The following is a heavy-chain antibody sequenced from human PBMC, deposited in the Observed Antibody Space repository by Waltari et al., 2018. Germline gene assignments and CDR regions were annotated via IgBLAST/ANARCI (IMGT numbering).Heavy chain of an antibody. V-gene: IGHV4-39*01. Sequence: QLQLQESGPGLVKPSETLSLTCTVSGGSISSSSYYWGWIRQPPGTGLEWIGSIYYSGSTYYNPSLKSRVTISVDTSKNQFSLKLSSVTAADTAVYYCARQRYNFWSGYYISTFDYWGQGTLVTVSS. CDR2: IYYSGST. CDR3: ARQRYNFWSGYYISTFDY. D-gene: IGHD3-3*01. J-gene: IGHJ4*02. CDR1: GGSISSSSYY.